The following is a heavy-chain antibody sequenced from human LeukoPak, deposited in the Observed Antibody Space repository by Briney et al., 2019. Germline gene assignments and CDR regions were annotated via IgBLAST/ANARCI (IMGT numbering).Heavy chain of an antibody. CDR3: AREAPLTGYYRDY. CDR2: ISAYNGNT. Sequence: ASVKVSCKASGYTFTSSGISWVRQAPGQGLEWMGWISAYNGNTNYPQKLQGRVTMTTDTSTNTAYMELRGLGSDDTAVYYCAREAPLTGYYRDYWGQGTLVTVSS. V-gene: IGHV1-18*01. J-gene: IGHJ4*02. D-gene: IGHD3-9*01. CDR1: GYTFTSSG.